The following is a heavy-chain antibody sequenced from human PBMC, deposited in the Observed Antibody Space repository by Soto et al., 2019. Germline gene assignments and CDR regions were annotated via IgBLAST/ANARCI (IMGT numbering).Heavy chain of an antibody. CDR1: GGSISSGGYY. J-gene: IGHJ5*02. Sequence: SETLSLTCTVSGGSISSGGYYWSWIRQHPGKGLEWIGYIYYSGSTYYNPSLKSRVTISVDTSKNQFSLKLSSVTAADTAVYYCARENLLNRGYCSGGSCQNWFDPWGQGTLVTVSS. D-gene: IGHD2-15*01. V-gene: IGHV4-31*03. CDR3: ARENLLNRGYCSGGSCQNWFDP. CDR2: IYYSGST.